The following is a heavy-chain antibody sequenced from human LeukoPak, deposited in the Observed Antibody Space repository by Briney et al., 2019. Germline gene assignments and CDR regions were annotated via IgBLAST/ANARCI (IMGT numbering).Heavy chain of an antibody. CDR2: IIPIFGIA. V-gene: IGHV1-69*05. Sequence: ASVKVSCKASGGTFSSYAISWVRQAPGQGLEWMGGIIPIFGIANYAQKFQGRVTITTDESTSTAYMELSSLRSEDTAVYYCARDPQNDGGNPGVGKVFDTWGKGTMFTVSS. CDR3: ARDPQNDGGNPGVGKVFDT. D-gene: IGHD4-23*01. J-gene: IGHJ3*02. CDR1: GGTFSSYA.